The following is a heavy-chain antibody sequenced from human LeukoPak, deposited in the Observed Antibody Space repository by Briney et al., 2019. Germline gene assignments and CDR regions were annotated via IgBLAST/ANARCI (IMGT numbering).Heavy chain of an antibody. J-gene: IGHJ4*02. CDR1: GGSTSSYY. CDR3: ARGTHHYDILTGYKFDY. CDR2: IYYSGST. D-gene: IGHD3-9*01. Sequence: SETLSLTCTVSGGSTSSYYWSWIRQPPGKGLGWIGYIYYSGSTNYNPSLKSRVTISVDTSKNQFSLKLSSVTAADTAVYYCARGTHHYDILTGYKFDYWGQGTLVTVSS. V-gene: IGHV4-59*01.